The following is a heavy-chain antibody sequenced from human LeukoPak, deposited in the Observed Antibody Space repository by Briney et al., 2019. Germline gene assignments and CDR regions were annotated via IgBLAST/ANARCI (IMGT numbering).Heavy chain of an antibody. CDR1: GGAISDYY. V-gene: IGHV4-4*07. CDR2: IYASGST. Sequence: SETLSLTCTVSGGAISDYYWNWIRQPAGKGLEWIGRIYASGSTNYNPSLRSRVTISVDKSKNQFSLKLTSATAADTVVYYCARSYLGGTYYDWFDPWGQGTLVTVSS. CDR3: ARSYLGGTYYDWFDP. D-gene: IGHD1-26*01. J-gene: IGHJ5*02.